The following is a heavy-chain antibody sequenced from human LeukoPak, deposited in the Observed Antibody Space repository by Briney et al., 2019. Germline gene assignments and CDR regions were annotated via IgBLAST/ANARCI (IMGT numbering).Heavy chain of an antibody. J-gene: IGHJ2*01. CDR2: INPQSGET. V-gene: IGHV1-2*02. D-gene: IGHD3-10*01. Sequence: ASVRVSCKASGYTFMDYFIHWVRQAPGQRPEWMGYINPQSGETSFAQKLQGRITLTRDTSIHTGYMELTSLRSDDTAVYYCARGSSVFVPRGPLFHLWGRGTLVTVSS. CDR1: GYTFMDYF. CDR3: ARGSSVFVPRGPLFHL.